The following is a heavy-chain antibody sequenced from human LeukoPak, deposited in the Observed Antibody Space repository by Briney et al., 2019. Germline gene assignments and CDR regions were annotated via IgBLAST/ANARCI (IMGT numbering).Heavy chain of an antibody. J-gene: IGHJ4*02. D-gene: IGHD3-22*01. Sequence: PGKSLRLSCVVSGFTFISHVMYWIRQAPGKGLEWVALTSYDGSNTDYTDSVKGRFIISRDNTRNTLYLQMNSLSAEDTASYYCARVDSSGYFDHWGQGALVTVSS. CDR3: ARVDSSGYFDH. V-gene: IGHV3-30*03. CDR2: TSYDGSNT. CDR1: GFTFISHV.